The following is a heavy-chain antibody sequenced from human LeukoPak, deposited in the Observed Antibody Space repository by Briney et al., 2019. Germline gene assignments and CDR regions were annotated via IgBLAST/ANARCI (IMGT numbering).Heavy chain of an antibody. D-gene: IGHD3-22*01. CDR3: ADAWYFDSSAYYYH. CDR2: VRYDGSNK. CDR1: GFTFSSYG. J-gene: IGHJ4*02. V-gene: IGHV3-30*02. Sequence: PGGSLRLSCAASGFTFSSYGMHWVRQAPGKGLEWVAFVRYDGSNKYYADSVKGRFTISRDNSKNTLYLQMSSLRAEDTAVYYCADAWYFDSSAYYYHWGQGTLVTVSS.